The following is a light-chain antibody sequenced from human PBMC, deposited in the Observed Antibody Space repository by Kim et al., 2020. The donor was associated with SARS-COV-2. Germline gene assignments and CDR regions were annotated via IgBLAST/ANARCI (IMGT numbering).Light chain of an antibody. Sequence: EVVLTQSPATLSVSPGERATLSCRASQSISSDLAWYQQKPGQSPRILISGAAGRASGIPPRFSATGSGTEFSLTISSLQPEDVAVYYCQQYHHWPPLTFGGGTKVDIK. CDR1: QSISSD. CDR2: GAA. CDR3: QQYHHWPPLT. J-gene: IGKJ4*01. V-gene: IGKV3-15*01.